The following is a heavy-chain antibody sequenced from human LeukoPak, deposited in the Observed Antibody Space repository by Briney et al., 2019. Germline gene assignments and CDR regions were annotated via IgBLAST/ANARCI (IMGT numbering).Heavy chain of an antibody. D-gene: IGHD5-18*01. CDR1: GFTFSGSP. V-gene: IGHV3-73*01. CDR2: IRGKADNYAT. CDR3: ARSPRGYSYITYFDY. J-gene: IGHJ4*02. Sequence: GGSLRLSCAASGFTFSGSPILWVRQASGKGLEWVGRIRGKADNYATAYAASVQGRCTISRDDSQNTAYLQLNSLKTEDTAVYYCARSPRGYSYITYFDYWGQGTLVTVSS.